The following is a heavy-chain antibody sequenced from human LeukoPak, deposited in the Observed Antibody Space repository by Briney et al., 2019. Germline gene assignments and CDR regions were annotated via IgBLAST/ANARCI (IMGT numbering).Heavy chain of an antibody. CDR3: ASWGYYYDSSGYYYYYYYMDV. Sequence: SETLSLTCTVSGGSISSSSYYWGWIRQPPGKGLEWIGSIYYSGSTYYNPSLKSRVTISVDTSKNQFSLKLSSVTAADTAVYYCASWGYYYDSSGYYYYYYYMDVWGKGTTVTVSS. J-gene: IGHJ6*03. CDR2: IYYSGST. CDR1: GGSISSSSYY. D-gene: IGHD3-22*01. V-gene: IGHV4-39*07.